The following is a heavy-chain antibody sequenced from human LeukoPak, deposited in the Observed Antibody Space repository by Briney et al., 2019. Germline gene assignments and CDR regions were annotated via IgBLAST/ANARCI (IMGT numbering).Heavy chain of an antibody. Sequence: GGSLRLSCAASGFTLSRYSMNWVRQAPGKGLEWVSSISSSSSYIYYADSVKGRLTISRDNAKNSLYLQMNSLRAEDTAVYYCARLSYYCSGGSCEQANDAFDIWGQGTTVTVSS. CDR2: ISSSSSYI. J-gene: IGHJ3*02. D-gene: IGHD2-15*01. V-gene: IGHV3-21*01. CDR3: ARLSYYCSGGSCEQANDAFDI. CDR1: GFTLSRYS.